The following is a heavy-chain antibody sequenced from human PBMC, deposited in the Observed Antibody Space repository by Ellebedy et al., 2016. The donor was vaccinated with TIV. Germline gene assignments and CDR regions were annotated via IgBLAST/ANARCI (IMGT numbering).Heavy chain of an antibody. CDR2: ISSSSSYI. V-gene: IGHV3-21*01. J-gene: IGHJ4*02. D-gene: IGHD3-22*01. CDR3: ARSRNDYYDSSGYYPFDY. Sequence: PSETLSLTCAASGFTFSSYSMNWVRQAPGKGLDWVSSISSSSSYIYYADSMKGRFTISRDNAKNSLYLQMKSLRAEDTAVNYCARSRNDYYDSSGYYPFDYWGQGTLVIVSS. CDR1: GFTFSSYS.